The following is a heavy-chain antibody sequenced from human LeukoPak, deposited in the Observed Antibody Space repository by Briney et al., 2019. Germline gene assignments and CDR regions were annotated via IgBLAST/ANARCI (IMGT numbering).Heavy chain of an antibody. D-gene: IGHD2-21*02. V-gene: IGHV4-39*01. CDR1: GFTFSNYY. Sequence: GSLRLSCAASGFTFSNYYMHWIRQPPGKGLEWIGSIYYSGSTYYNPSLKSRVTISVDTSKNQFSLKLSSVTAADTAVYYCARRPWGDYYFDYWGQGTLVTVSS. CDR3: ARRPWGDYYFDY. J-gene: IGHJ4*02. CDR2: IYYSGST.